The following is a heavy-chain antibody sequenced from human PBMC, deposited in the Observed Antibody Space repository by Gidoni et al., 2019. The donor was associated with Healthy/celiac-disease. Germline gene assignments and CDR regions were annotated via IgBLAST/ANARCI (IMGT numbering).Heavy chain of an antibody. D-gene: IGHD3-10*01. V-gene: IGHV3-7*01. CDR3: ARDMFPMVRGGHYYYYYGMDV. Sequence: EVQLVESGGGLVQPGGSLRLSCAASGFTFSRSWMSWVRQAPGKGLEWVAKIKQDGSEKYYVDSVKGRFTISRDNAKNSLYLQMNSLRAEDTAVYYCARDMFPMVRGGHYYYYYGMDVWDQGTTVTVSS. J-gene: IGHJ6*02. CDR2: IKQDGSEK. CDR1: GFTFSRSW.